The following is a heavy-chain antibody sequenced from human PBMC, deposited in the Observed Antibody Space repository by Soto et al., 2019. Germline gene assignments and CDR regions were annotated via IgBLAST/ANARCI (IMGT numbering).Heavy chain of an antibody. J-gene: IGHJ6*02. D-gene: IGHD3-10*01. CDR1: GFTFSSYG. Sequence: QMQLVEAGGGVVQPGRSLRLSCAASGFTFSSYGIHWVRQAPGKGLEWVALISSDGSNKYYADSVEGRFTISRDNSKNTLYLQMSGLRGEDTAVYYGAKQHGPGNYYQYGMDVWGPGTTVTVSS. CDR3: AKQHGPGNYYQYGMDV. V-gene: IGHV3-30*18. CDR2: ISSDGSNK.